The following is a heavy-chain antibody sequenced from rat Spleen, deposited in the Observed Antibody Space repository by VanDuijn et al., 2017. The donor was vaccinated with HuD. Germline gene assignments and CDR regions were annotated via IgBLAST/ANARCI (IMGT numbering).Heavy chain of an antibody. CDR1: GYSITSSYR. Sequence: EVQLQESGPGLVKPSQSLSLTCSVTGYSITSSYRWNWIRKFPGNKLEWMGYINSAGSTNYNPSLKSRISITRDTSKNQFFLQVNSVTTEDTATYYCTRSLTTVAVYWGQGVMVTVSS. CDR3: TRSLTTVAVY. J-gene: IGHJ2*01. CDR2: INSAGST. V-gene: IGHV3-3*01. D-gene: IGHD1-8*01.